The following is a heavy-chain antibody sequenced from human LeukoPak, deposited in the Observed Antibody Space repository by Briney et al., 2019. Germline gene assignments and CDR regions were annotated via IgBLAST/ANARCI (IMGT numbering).Heavy chain of an antibody. Sequence: ASVKVSCKASGYTFTSYDINWVRQATGQGLEWMGWMNPNSGNTGYAQKFQGRVTITRNTSISTVYMELSSLRSEDTAVYYCARRWKMGARGRVYFDYWGQGTLVTVSS. D-gene: IGHD1-26*01. V-gene: IGHV1-8*03. J-gene: IGHJ4*02. CDR3: ARRWKMGARGRVYFDY. CDR1: GYTFTSYD. CDR2: MNPNSGNT.